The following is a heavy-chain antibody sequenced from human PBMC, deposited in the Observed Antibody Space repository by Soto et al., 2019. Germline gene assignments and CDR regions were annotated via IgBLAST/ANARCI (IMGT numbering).Heavy chain of an antibody. CDR1: GYTLAELS. V-gene: IGHV1-24*01. D-gene: IGHD6-19*01. J-gene: IGHJ4*02. Sequence: ASVKVSCRVSGYTLAELSMHWVRQAPGKGLEWMGGFDPEDGGTNYAQKFQGRVTMTRDTSISTAYMELSRLRSDDTAVYYCARDPSGIAVAGFDYWGQGTLVTVSS. CDR3: ARDPSGIAVAGFDY. CDR2: FDPEDGGT.